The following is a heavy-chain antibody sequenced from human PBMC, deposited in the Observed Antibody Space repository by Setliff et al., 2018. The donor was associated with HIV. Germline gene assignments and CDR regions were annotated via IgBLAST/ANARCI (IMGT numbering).Heavy chain of an antibody. D-gene: IGHD2-21*02. CDR3: TRGGDVSPLDY. V-gene: IGHV4-34*01. CDR1: ESLRGYY. J-gene: IGHJ4*02. Sequence: SETLSLTCLQESLRGYYWSWIRQTPGKGLEWIGQSNPSGGVDYNPSLNGRVTISGHTSRNQFPLKLTSLLAADTAVYYCTRGGDVSPLDYWGQGILVTVSS. CDR2: SNPSGGV.